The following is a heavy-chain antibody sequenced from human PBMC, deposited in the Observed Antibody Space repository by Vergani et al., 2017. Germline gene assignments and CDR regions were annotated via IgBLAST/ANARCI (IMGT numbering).Heavy chain of an antibody. CDR2: INPNSGGT. D-gene: IGHD3-10*02. CDR3: ARELPRRQSCAGSYYKGGRFDP. V-gene: IGHV1-2*02. Sequence: QVQLVQSGAEVKKPGASVKVSCKASGYTFTGYYMHWVRQAPGQGLEWVGWINPNSGGTNYAQKFQGRVTMTRDTSISTAYMELSRLRSDDTAVYYCARELPRRQSCAGSYYKGGRFDPWGQGTLVTVSS. J-gene: IGHJ5*02. CDR1: GYTFTGYY.